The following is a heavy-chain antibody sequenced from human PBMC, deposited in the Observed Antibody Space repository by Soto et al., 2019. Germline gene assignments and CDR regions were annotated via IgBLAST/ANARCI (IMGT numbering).Heavy chain of an antibody. CDR3: ARDKDWAFDY. D-gene: IGHD3-9*01. CDR2: IFVSGTTI. CDR1: GFTLSGFI. V-gene: IGHV3-48*03. Sequence: EVQLVEAGGTLVHPGGSWGLSGLASGFTLSGFILVWVRQAPGKGLEWISYIFVSGTTIYYADSVKGRFTVSRDNAQNSLFLVMNSLRAEDTAVYYCARDKDWAFDYWGQGTLVTVSS. J-gene: IGHJ4*02.